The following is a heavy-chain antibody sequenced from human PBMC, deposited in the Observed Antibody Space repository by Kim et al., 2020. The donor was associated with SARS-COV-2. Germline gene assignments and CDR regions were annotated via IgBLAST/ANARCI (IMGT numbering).Heavy chain of an antibody. CDR2: INHSGST. J-gene: IGHJ6*04. D-gene: IGHD3-10*01. CDR3: ASMRLRGSGSYYYYYGMDV. CDR1: GGSFSGYY. V-gene: IGHV4-34*01. Sequence: SETLSLTCAAYGGSFSGYYWSWIRQPPGKGLVWIGEINHSGSTNYNPSLKSRVTISVDTSKNQFSLKLSSMTAADTAVYYCASMRLRGSGSYYYYYGMDVWGDGTTVTVSS.